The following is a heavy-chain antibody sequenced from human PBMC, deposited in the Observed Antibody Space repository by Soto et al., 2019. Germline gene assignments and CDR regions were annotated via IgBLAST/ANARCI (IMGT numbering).Heavy chain of an antibody. CDR1: GYTFTNYD. J-gene: IGHJ5*02. CDR2: ISAYNGDT. D-gene: IGHD2-15*01. CDR3: ARRGLPDTVVVVGHTPLHP. Sequence: ASVKVSCKASGYTFTNYDINWVRQAPGQGLEWMGWISAYNGDTNYAQKLQGRVTMTTDTSTSTAYMELRSLRSDDTAVYYCARRGLPDTVVVVGHTPLHPWGPGTLLTV. V-gene: IGHV1-18*01.